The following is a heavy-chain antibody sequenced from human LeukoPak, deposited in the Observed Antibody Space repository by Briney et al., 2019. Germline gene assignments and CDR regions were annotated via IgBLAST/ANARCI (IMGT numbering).Heavy chain of an antibody. V-gene: IGHV4-34*01. D-gene: IGHD6-13*01. CDR1: GGSFSGYY. CDR2: INHSGST. J-gene: IGHJ4*02. Sequence: SETLSLTCAVYGGSFSGYYWSWIRQPPGKGREWIGEINHSGSTNYNPSLKSRVTISVDTSKNQFSLKLSSVTAADTAVYYCARGGGYSGSWYLYYWGQGTLVTVSS. CDR3: ARGGGYSGSWYLYY.